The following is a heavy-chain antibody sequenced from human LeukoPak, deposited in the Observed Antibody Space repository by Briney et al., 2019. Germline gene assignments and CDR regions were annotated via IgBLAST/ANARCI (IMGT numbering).Heavy chain of an antibody. CDR2: IYSGGST. Sequence: GGSLRLSCAASGFTVSSNYMSWVRQAPGKGLEWASVIYSGGSTYYADSVKGRFTISRDNSKNTLYLQMNSLRAEDTAVYYCARDIDSSSSHFDYWGQGTLVTVSS. CDR3: ARDIDSSSSHFDY. V-gene: IGHV3-66*02. D-gene: IGHD6-6*01. J-gene: IGHJ4*02. CDR1: GFTVSSNY.